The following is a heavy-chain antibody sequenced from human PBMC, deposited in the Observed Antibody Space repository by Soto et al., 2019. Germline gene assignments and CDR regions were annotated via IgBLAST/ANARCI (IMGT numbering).Heavy chain of an antibody. D-gene: IGHD4-17*01. Sequence: SETLSLTCTVSVGSISSYYWSWIRQPPGKGLEWIGYIYYSGSTNYNPSLKSRVTISVDASKNQFSLKLSSVTAADTAVYYCARLGGYGDYEGDYWGQGTLVTVSS. CDR1: VGSISSYY. CDR3: ARLGGYGDYEGDY. CDR2: IYYSGST. V-gene: IGHV4-59*08. J-gene: IGHJ4*02.